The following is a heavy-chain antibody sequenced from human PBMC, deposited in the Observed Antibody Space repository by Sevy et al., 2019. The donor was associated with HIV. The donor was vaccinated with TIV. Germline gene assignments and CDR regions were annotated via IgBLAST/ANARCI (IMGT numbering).Heavy chain of an antibody. D-gene: IGHD3-3*01. CDR3: ARDPTYYDFWAGYYTGWFDP. V-gene: IGHV3-11*01. J-gene: IGHJ5*02. CDR2: ISGTGNTK. CDR1: GFRFSGYY. Sequence: GGSLRLSCVGSGFRFSGYYMNWIRQAPGKGLEWVSYISGTGNTKYYTDSVKGRFTISRDNAKNSLYLEMNSLRVDDTAVYYCARDPTYYDFWAGYYTGWFDPWGQGTLVTVPS.